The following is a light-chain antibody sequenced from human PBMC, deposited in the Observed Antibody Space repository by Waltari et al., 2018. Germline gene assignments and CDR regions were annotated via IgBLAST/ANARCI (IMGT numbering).Light chain of an antibody. CDR3: QQYNSYPYT. V-gene: IGKV1-5*03. Sequence: DIQMTQSPSTLSASVGDRVTITCRASQITSTWLAWDQQKPGKAPKLLIYKASSLESGVPSRFSGSGSGTEFTLTISSRQPDDFATYYCQQYNSYPYTFGQGTKLEIK. CDR2: KAS. CDR1: QITSTW. J-gene: IGKJ2*01.